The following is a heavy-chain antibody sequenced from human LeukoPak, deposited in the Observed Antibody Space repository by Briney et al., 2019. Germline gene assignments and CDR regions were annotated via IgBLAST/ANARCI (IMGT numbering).Heavy chain of an antibody. J-gene: IGHJ4*02. V-gene: IGHV3-74*01. D-gene: IGHD4-23*01. CDR3: ARASRYYGGNPLDY. Sequence: GGSLRLSYAASGFTFSSYWMHWVRQAPGKGLVWVSRINSDGSSTSYADSVKGRFTISRDNAKNTLYLQMNSLRAEDTAVYYCARASRYYGGNPLDYWGQGTLVTVSS. CDR2: INSDGSST. CDR1: GFTFSSYW.